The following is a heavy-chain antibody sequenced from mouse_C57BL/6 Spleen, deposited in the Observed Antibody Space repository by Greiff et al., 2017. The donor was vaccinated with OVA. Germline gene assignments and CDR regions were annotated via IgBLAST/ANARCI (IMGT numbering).Heavy chain of an antibody. Sequence: EVKLVESGGGLVKPGGSLKLSCAASGFTFSDYGMHWVRQAPEKGLEWVAYISSGSSTIYYADKVKGRFTISRDNAKNTRCLQITSLRSEDTAMDYCARGRRFAYWGQGTLVTVSA. J-gene: IGHJ3*01. CDR2: ISSGSSTI. V-gene: IGHV5-17*01. CDR1: GFTFSDYG. CDR3: ARGRRFAY.